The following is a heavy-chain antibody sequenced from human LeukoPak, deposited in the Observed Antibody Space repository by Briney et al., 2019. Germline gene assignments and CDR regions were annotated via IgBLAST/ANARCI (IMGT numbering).Heavy chain of an antibody. CDR3: ARLRGVVVAATFAGAAQSWFDP. CDR1: GYTFTSYG. J-gene: IGHJ5*02. D-gene: IGHD2-15*01. V-gene: IGHV1-18*01. Sequence: ASVKVSCKASGYTFTSYGISWVRQAPGKGLEWMGWISAYKGKTNYAQKFQGRVTMTRDTSISTAYMELSRLRSDDTAVYYCARLRGVVVAATFAGAAQSWFDPWGQGTLVTVSS. CDR2: ISAYKGKT.